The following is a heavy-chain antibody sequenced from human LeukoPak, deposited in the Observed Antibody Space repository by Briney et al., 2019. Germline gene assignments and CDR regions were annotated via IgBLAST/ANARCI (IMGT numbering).Heavy chain of an antibody. V-gene: IGHV4-34*01. D-gene: IGHD6-13*01. CDR1: GGSISSYY. CDR3: ARVGPDSSSWHY. Sequence: SETLSLTCTVSGGSISSYYWSWIRQPPGKGLEWIGEINHSGSTNYNPSLKSRVTLSVDTSKNHISLKVSSVSAADTAVYYCARVGPDSSSWHYWGQGTLVTVSS. CDR2: INHSGST. J-gene: IGHJ4*02.